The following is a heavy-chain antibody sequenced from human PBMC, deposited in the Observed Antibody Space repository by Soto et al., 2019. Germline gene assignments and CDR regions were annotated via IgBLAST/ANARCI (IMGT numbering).Heavy chain of an antibody. V-gene: IGHV3-23*01. CDR2: ISGSGGST. CDR3: AKGPYYDFWSGYTTSDY. J-gene: IGHJ4*02. D-gene: IGHD3-3*01. Sequence: EVQLLESGGGLVQPGGSLRLSCAASGFTFSSYAMSWVRQAPGKGLEWVSAISGSGGSTYYADSVKGRFTISRDNSKNTLYLQMNSLRAEDTAVYYCAKGPYYDFWSGYTTSDYWGQGTLVTVSS. CDR1: GFTFSSYA.